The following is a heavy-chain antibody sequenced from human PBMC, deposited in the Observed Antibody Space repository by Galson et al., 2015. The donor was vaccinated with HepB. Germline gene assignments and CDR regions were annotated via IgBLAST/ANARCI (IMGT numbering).Heavy chain of an antibody. CDR3: ASGGDYHSGAAGAFDI. Sequence: GESLRISCKGSGYSFTSYWISWVRQMPGKGLEWMGRIDPSDSYTNYSPSFQGHVTISADKSISTAYLQWSSLKASDTAMYYCASGGDYHSGAAGAFDIWGQGTMVTVSS. J-gene: IGHJ3*02. V-gene: IGHV5-10-1*01. CDR1: GYSFTSYW. CDR2: IDPSDSYT. D-gene: IGHD2-21*02.